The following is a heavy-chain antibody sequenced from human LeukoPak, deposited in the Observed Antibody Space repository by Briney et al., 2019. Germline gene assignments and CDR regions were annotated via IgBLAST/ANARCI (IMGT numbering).Heavy chain of an antibody. J-gene: IGHJ4*02. CDR3: AKDPYVTDGYGFDY. CDR1: GFTFTSYA. CDR2: VGSGCGST. Sequence: GGSLRLSCAGSGFTFTSYAKCWGCNRPGQGQEWESGVGSGCGSTYCGDSVNGRFTICRDNSKDTLYLQMYRLRAEDTAVYYCAKDPYVTDGYGFDYWGQGTLVTVSS. V-gene: IGHV3-23*01. D-gene: IGHD5-24*01.